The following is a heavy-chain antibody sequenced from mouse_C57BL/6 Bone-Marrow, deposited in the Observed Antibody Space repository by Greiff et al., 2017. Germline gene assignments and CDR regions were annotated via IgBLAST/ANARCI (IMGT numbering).Heavy chain of an antibody. D-gene: IGHD3-3*01. V-gene: IGHV2-5*01. CDR2: IWRGGST. Sequence: QVQLQQSGPGLVQPSQSLSITCTVSGFSLTSYGVHWVRQSPGKGLEWLGVIWRGGSTDYNAAFMSRLSITKDNSKSQVFFKMSSLQADDTAIYYCAKMRDSDYAMDYWGQGTSVTVSS. CDR1: GFSLTSYG. J-gene: IGHJ4*01. CDR3: AKMRDSDYAMDY.